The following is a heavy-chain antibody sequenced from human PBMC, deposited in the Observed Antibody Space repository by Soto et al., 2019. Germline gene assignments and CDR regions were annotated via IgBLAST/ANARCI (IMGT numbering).Heavy chain of an antibody. V-gene: IGHV4-59*08. J-gene: IGHJ5*02. CDR3: ARRERHCFSTSCSNWFHP. CDR1: GGSISSYY. Sequence: QAQLQESGPGLVKPSETLSLTCTVSGGSISSYYWSWIRQPPGKGLEGIGYIYYSGSTNYNPSLKSRVTISLDTSKNQFSLKLSSVTAADTTISYCARRERHCFSTSCSNWFHPWGQGTLVTVSS. D-gene: IGHD2-2*01. CDR2: IYYSGST.